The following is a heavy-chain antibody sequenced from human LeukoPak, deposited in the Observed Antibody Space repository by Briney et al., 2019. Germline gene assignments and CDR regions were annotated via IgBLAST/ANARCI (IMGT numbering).Heavy chain of an antibody. D-gene: IGHD6-19*01. V-gene: IGHV4-39*01. CDR1: GGSISGTSYY. J-gene: IGHJ4*02. Sequence: SETLSLTCTVSGGSISGTSYYWDWIRQPPGKGLEWIGSIYYGGSTYYSPSLKSRVTISVDTSKNQFSLNLSSVTAADTAVYYCAILIRPGWYVDYWGQGTLVTVSS. CDR2: IYYGGST. CDR3: AILIRPGWYVDY.